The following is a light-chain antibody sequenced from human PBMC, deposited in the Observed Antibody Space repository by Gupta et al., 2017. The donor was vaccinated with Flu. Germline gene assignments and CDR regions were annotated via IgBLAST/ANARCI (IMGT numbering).Light chain of an antibody. V-gene: IGKV2-30*01. CDR3: MQGTHWPPYT. J-gene: IGKJ2*01. Sequence: DVVMTQSPLSLPVTLGQPASISCRSSQSLVYRDGNTYLNWFQQRPGHSPRRLIYKVANRDYGVPDRFSGSGSGTDLTLKISRGEEEDVGVYYCMQGTHWPPYTFGQGTKLEIK. CDR2: KVA. CDR1: QSLVYRDGNTY.